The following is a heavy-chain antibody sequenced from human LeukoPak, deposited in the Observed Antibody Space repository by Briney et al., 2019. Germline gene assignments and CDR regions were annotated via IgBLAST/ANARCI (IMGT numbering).Heavy chain of an antibody. CDR1: GGSISRYY. CDR3: ARVRTSIGRTTTFDY. V-gene: IGHV4-59*01. Sequence: PSETLSLTCTVSGGSISRYYWSWIRQPPGKGLEWIGYIYYSGSTNYNPSLKSRVTISVDTSKNQFSLKLSSVTAADTAVYYCARVRTSIGRTTTFDYWGQGTLVTVSS. CDR2: IYYSGST. D-gene: IGHD1-26*01. J-gene: IGHJ4*02.